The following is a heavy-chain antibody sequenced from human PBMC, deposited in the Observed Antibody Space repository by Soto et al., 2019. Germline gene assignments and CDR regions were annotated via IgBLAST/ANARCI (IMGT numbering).Heavy chain of an antibody. D-gene: IGHD3-3*01. J-gene: IGHJ6*02. CDR2: IRSKAYGGTT. CDR1: GFTFGDYA. CDR3: TRDSYYDFWSGYFADVYYYYGMDV. V-gene: IGHV3-49*04. Sequence: GGSLRLSCTASGFTFGDYAMSWVRQAPGKGLEWVGFIRSKAYGGTTEYAASVKGRFTISRDDSRSIAYLQMNSLKTEDTAVYYCTRDSYYDFWSGYFADVYYYYGMDVWGQGTTVTVSS.